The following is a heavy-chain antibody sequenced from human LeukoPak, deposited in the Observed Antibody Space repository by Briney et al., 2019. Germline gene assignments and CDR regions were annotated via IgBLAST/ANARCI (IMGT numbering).Heavy chain of an antibody. V-gene: IGHV1-2*02. CDR1: GYTFTGYY. D-gene: IGHD3-22*01. J-gene: IGHJ4*02. CDR2: VNPNSGGT. Sequence: ASVKVSCKASGYTFTGYYMHWVRQAPGQGLEWMGWVNPNSGGTNYAQKFQGRVTMTRDTSISTAYMELSRLRSDDTAVYYCTRGGTGRDSSGYFGYWGQGTLVTVSS. CDR3: TRGGTGRDSSGYFGY.